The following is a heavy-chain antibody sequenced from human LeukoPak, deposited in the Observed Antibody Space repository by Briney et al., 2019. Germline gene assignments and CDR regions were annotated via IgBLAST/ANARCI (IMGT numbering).Heavy chain of an antibody. D-gene: IGHD2-2*02. J-gene: IGHJ6*03. CDR2: ISGSGGST. V-gene: IGHV3-23*01. Sequence: GGSLRLSCAASGFTFSSYAMSWVRQAPGKGLEWVSAISGSGGSTYYADSVKGRFTISRDNSKNTLYLQMNSLRAEDTAVYYCAKFVVVPAAINPPWVYDYMDVWGKGTTVTVSS. CDR1: GFTFSSYA. CDR3: AKFVVVPAAINPPWVYDYMDV.